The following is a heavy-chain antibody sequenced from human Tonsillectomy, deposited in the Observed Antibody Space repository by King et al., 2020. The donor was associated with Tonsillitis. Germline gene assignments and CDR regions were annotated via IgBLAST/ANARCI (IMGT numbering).Heavy chain of an antibody. V-gene: IGHV4-39*01. CDR1: GGSISSSSYF. Sequence: QLQESGPGLVKPSETLSLTCTVSGGSISSSSYFWGWIRQPPGKALEWIGSIFYCGSTYYNPSLKSRVTISVDTSKNQFSLKLSSVTAADTAVYYCARLYYYGSGSYLYYFDYWGQGTLVTVSS. CDR3: ARLYYYGSGSYLYYFDY. J-gene: IGHJ4*02. CDR2: IFYCGST. D-gene: IGHD3-10*01.